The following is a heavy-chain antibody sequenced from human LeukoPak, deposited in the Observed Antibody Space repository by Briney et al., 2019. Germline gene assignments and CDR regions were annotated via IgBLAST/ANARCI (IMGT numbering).Heavy chain of an antibody. D-gene: IGHD6-19*01. CDR3: ARGHSGWYDY. V-gene: IGHV3-30*02. J-gene: IGHJ4*02. CDR2: IRYDGSNK. CDR1: GFTFSSYG. Sequence: PGGSLRLSCAASGFTFSSYGIHWVRQAPGKGLEWVAFIRYDGSNKYYADSVKGRFTISRDNSKNTLYLQMNSLRAEDTAVYYCARGHSGWYDYWGQGTLVTVSS.